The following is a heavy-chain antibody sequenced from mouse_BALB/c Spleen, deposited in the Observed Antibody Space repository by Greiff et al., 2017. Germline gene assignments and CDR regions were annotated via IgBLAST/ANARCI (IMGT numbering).Heavy chain of an antibody. D-gene: IGHD2-1*01. V-gene: IGHV5-9-3*01. CDR2: ISSGGSYT. Sequence: EVHLVESGGGLVKPGGSLKLSCAASGFTFSSYAMSWVRQTPEKRLEWVATISSGGSYTYYPDSVKGRFTISRDNAKNTLYLQMSSLRSEDTAMYYWARQGGKNYFDYWGQGTTRTVSS. CDR1: GFTFSSYA. J-gene: IGHJ2*01. CDR3: ARQGGKNYFDY.